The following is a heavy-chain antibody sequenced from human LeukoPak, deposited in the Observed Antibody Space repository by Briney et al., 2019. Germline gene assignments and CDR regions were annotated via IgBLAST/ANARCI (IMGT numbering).Heavy chain of an antibody. CDR3: ARDGTAAGLYFDL. D-gene: IGHD6-13*01. Sequence: GGSLRLSCAVSGFTFSSYWINWVRQAPGKGLEWVASIRQDGGEKSYVDSVKGRFIISRDNTKNSLYLQINSLRAEDTAVYYCARDGTAAGLYFDLWGQGTLVTVSS. CDR1: GFTFSSYW. J-gene: IGHJ4*01. V-gene: IGHV3-7*01. CDR2: IRQDGGEK.